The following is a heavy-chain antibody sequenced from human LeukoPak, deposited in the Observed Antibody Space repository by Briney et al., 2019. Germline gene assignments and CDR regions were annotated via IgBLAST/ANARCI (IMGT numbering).Heavy chain of an antibody. V-gene: IGHV4-59*01. J-gene: IGHJ4*02. CDR2: IYYSGST. Sequence: ASEILSLTCTVSGGSISRSFWRWSRQPPKKGLEWIGYIYYSGSTNYNPSLKSRVTISVDTSKNQFSLKLSSVTAADTAVYYGARGRDRFDYWGQGTLVTVSS. CDR3: ARGRDRFDY. CDR1: GGSISRSF.